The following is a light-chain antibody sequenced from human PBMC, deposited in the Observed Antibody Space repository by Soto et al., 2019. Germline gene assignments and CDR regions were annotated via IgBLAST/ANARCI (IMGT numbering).Light chain of an antibody. Sequence: EFVLKQSPGTLSLSPGERVTLSGRASQSFRGLLAWYPQKPGQAPRVXIYDAYNRDTGIPPRFSGSGAGTDCTRTISSLEPEDAEVDYCPQRHMRTITFGQGTRLEIK. CDR3: PQRHMRTIT. V-gene: IGKV3-11*01. CDR2: DAY. CDR1: QSFRGL. J-gene: IGKJ5*01.